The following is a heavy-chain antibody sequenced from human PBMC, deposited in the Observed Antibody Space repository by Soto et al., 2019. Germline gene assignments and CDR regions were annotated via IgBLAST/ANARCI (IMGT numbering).Heavy chain of an antibody. Sequence: TLSLTCAVSGCSISSGGYSWSWIRQPPGKGLEWIGYIYHSGSTYYNPSLKSRVTISVDRSKNQFSLKLSSVTAADTAVYYCARDNGSGMDVWGQGTTVTVSS. CDR2: IYHSGST. CDR1: GCSISSGGYS. CDR3: ARDNGSGMDV. V-gene: IGHV4-30-2*01. D-gene: IGHD2-8*01. J-gene: IGHJ6*02.